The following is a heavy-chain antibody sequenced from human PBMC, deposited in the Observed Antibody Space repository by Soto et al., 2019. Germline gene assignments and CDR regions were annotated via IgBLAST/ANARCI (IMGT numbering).Heavy chain of an antibody. CDR2: IYASVST. J-gene: IGHJ2*01. CDR1: GVSITPYF. Sequence: PSETLSLTCTVSGVSITPYFWSWIRQPAGEAPGWLVHIYASVSTTYNPSLKSRVTMFVSQTQVSLRLTSVTAADTAVYYCARHFDVDPSLDHYYFDLWGRGALVTVS. V-gene: IGHV4-4*07. CDR3: ARHFDVDPSLDHYYFDL. D-gene: IGHD3-9*01.